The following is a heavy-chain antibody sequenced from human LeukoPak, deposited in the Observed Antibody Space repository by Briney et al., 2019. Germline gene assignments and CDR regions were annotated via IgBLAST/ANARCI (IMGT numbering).Heavy chain of an antibody. CDR3: ARGTYDYVWGSYHGY. CDR1: GYTFTSYD. V-gene: IGHV1-8*01. CDR2: MNPNSGNT. Sequence: WASVKVSCRASGYTFTSYDINWVRRAIGQGLEWMGWMNPNSGNTGYAQKFQGRVTMTRNTSISTAYMELSSLRSEDTAVYYCARGTYDYVWGSYHGYWGQGTLVTVSS. D-gene: IGHD3-16*02. J-gene: IGHJ4*02.